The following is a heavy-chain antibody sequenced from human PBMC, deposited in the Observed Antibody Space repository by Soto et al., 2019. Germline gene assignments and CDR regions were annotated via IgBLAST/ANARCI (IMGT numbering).Heavy chain of an antibody. V-gene: IGHV4-30-4*01. CDR1: GGSISSGDYY. CDR3: ARIQWLFPNDNGFDP. J-gene: IGHJ5*02. D-gene: IGHD3-22*01. Sequence: SETLSLTCTVSGGSISSGDYYWSWIRQPPGKGLEWIGYIYYSGSTYYNPSLKSRVTISVDTSKNQFSLKLSSVTAADTAVYYCARIQWLFPNDNGFDPWGQGTLVTVSS. CDR2: IYYSGST.